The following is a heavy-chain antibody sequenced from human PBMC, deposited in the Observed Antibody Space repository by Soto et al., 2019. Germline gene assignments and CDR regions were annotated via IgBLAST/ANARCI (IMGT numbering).Heavy chain of an antibody. CDR3: AKRELDDK. V-gene: IGHV3-23*01. CDR2: IRDNGGRT. CDR1: GFTFRSYG. Sequence: EVQLLESGGRFVQPGGSLRLSCAASGFTFRSYGMRWVRQAPGKGLERISAIRDNGGRTDYADSVKGRFTISRDNSKNTLFLQMNTLTAADTAVYYCAKRELDDKWGQGTLVTVS. J-gene: IGHJ4*02. D-gene: IGHD3-3*02.